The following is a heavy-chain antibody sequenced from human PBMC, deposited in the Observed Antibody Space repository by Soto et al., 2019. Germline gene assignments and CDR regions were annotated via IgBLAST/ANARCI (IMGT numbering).Heavy chain of an antibody. Sequence: QVQLVQSGAEVKKPGASVKVSCKASGYTFTSYYMHWVRQAPGQGLEWMGIINPSGGSTSYAQKFQGRVTMTRDTSTSTVYMERSSLRSEDTAVYYCAREIAVAGTVGYWGQGTLVTVSS. CDR3: AREIAVAGTVGY. J-gene: IGHJ4*02. D-gene: IGHD6-19*01. CDR2: INPSGGST. CDR1: GYTFTSYY. V-gene: IGHV1-46*01.